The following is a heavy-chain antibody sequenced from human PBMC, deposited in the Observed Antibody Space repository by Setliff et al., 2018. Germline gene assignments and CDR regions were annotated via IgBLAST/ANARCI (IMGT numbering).Heavy chain of an antibody. Sequence: PGGSLRLSCAASGFTFSNAWMSWVRQAPGKGLEWVGRIKSKTDGGTTAYAAPVKGRFTISRDDSKNTLYLQMNSLITADTDVYYCTTGIAAAGTGAHYWGQGTLVTVSS. J-gene: IGHJ4*02. V-gene: IGHV3-15*01. CDR3: TTGIAAAGTGAHY. D-gene: IGHD6-13*01. CDR2: IKSKTDGGTT. CDR1: GFTFSNAW.